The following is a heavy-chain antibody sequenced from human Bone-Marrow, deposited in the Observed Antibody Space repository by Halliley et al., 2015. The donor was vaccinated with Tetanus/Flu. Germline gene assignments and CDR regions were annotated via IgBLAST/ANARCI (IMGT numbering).Heavy chain of an antibody. V-gene: IGHV4-59*12. Sequence: EWIGYTHYTGTTPNYNPSLKSRVPMSVDTTNNQVSLKLTSVTPADTAVYFCARDPAGDYGYWGRGTLVTVSS. CDR3: ARDPAGDYGY. J-gene: IGHJ1*01. D-gene: IGHD4-17*01. CDR2: THYTGTT.